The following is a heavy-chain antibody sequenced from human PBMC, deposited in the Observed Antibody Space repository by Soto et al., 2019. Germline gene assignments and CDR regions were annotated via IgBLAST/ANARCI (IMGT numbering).Heavy chain of an antibody. CDR3: ANPDVMRYYDSSGYSGVYYYYGMDV. CDR1: GFTFSSYA. CDR2: TSGSGGST. J-gene: IGHJ6*02. V-gene: IGHV3-23*01. Sequence: GGSLRLSCAASGFTFSSYAMSWVRQAPGKGLEWVSATSGSGGSTYYADSVKGRFTISRDNSKNTLYLQMNSLRAEDTAVYYCANPDVMRYYDSSGYSGVYYYYGMDVWGQGTTVTVSS. D-gene: IGHD3-22*01.